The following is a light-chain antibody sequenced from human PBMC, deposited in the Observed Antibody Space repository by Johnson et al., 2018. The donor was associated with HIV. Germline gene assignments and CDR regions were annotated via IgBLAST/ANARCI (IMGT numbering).Light chain of an antibody. Sequence: QSVLTQPPSVSAAPGRWVTVSCSGTTSNIGDHSVSWFQHLPGAAPKLLIYDNDRRPSGVPDRFSGSKSAASATLDITGIRSGDEGDYYCGTWDSSLRAYVFGTGTKVTVL. CDR2: DND. J-gene: IGLJ1*01. CDR1: TSNIGDHS. CDR3: GTWDSSLRAYV. V-gene: IGLV1-51*02.